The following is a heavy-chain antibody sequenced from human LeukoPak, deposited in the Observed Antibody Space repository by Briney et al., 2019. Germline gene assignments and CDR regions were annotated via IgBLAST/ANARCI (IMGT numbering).Heavy chain of an antibody. V-gene: IGHV3-23*01. Sequence: GGSLRISCAVSGLTFRVHSLRSVRQAPGKGLEWVSTIRTGGGSTHYADSVKGRFTISRDNSKNMVYLQMNSLRAEDTAIYYCANDPYFAQWGQGTLVTVSS. CDR3: ANDPYFAQ. J-gene: IGHJ4*02. CDR1: GLTFRVHS. CDR2: IRTGGGST.